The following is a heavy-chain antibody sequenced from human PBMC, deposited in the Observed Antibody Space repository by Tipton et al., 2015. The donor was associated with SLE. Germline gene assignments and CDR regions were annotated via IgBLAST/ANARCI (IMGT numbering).Heavy chain of an antibody. CDR3: ARTRQQLDGDYYYYMDV. Sequence: TLSLTCTVSGYSIRNENYYWGWFRQPPGKGLEWIAAIYYDETTYYNTSLDSRATISLDMSKNQFSLNLRSVTAADTAVYFCARTRQQLDGDYYYYMDVWGKGTTVIVSS. CDR2: IYYDETT. J-gene: IGHJ6*03. V-gene: IGHV4-39*01. CDR1: GYSIRNENYY. D-gene: IGHD6-13*01.